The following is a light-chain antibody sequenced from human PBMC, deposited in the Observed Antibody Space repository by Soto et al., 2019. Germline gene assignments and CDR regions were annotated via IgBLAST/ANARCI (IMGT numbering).Light chain of an antibody. Sequence: EIVMTQSPATLSVSPGERATLSCRASQSVYTNLAWYQQKSGRAPRLLIYGASTRATDIAARFSGSGSGTEFTLTISSLQPEDFAVYHCLQYHDWPRTFGQGTKVEIK. CDR1: QSVYTN. CDR2: GAS. CDR3: LQYHDWPRT. J-gene: IGKJ1*01. V-gene: IGKV3-15*01.